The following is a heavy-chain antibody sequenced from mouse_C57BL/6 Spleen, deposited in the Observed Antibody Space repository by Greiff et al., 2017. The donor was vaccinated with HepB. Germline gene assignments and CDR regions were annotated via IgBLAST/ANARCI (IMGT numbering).Heavy chain of an antibody. CDR1: GYTFTDYE. Sequence: VHLVESGAELVRPGASVTLSCKASGYTFTDYEMHWVKQTPVHGLEWIGAIDPETGGTAYNQKFKGKAILTADKSSSTAYMELRSLTSEDSAVYYCTIITTVAYAMDYWGQGTSVTVSS. V-gene: IGHV1-15*01. J-gene: IGHJ4*01. CDR2: IDPETGGT. CDR3: TIITTVAYAMDY. D-gene: IGHD1-1*01.